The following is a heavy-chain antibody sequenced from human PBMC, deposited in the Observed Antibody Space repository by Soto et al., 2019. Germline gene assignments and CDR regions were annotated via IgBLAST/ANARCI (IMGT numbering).Heavy chain of an antibody. D-gene: IGHD2-8*02. Sequence: QVQLVESGGGVVQPGGSLRLSCSASGFIYSSCAMHWVRQVPGKGLEWLAVVSHDGTLYPYADSVKGRFTISRDNSRKMLYLQMNSLRPDDTAVYYCVKDRSDTWSFDYWGQGTLVTVSS. CDR3: VKDRSDTWSFDY. CDR1: GFIYSSCA. J-gene: IGHJ4*02. CDR2: VSHDGTLY. V-gene: IGHV3-30*18.